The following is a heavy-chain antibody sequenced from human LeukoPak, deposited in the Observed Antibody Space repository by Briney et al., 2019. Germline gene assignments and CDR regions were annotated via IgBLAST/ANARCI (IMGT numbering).Heavy chain of an antibody. D-gene: IGHD3-10*01. CDR3: ARLGGDTYYFGSASYPNWYFDL. V-gene: IGHV5-51*01. CDR2: IYPDDSDT. J-gene: IGHJ2*01. CDR1: GYTFTTYW. Sequence: GESLKISCQASGYTFTTYWIGWVRQMPGKGLECMGIIYPDDSDTTYSPSFQGQVTISADKSFSTAHLQWSSLKVSDTAIYYCARLGGDTYYFGSASYPNWYFDLWGRGTLVTVSS.